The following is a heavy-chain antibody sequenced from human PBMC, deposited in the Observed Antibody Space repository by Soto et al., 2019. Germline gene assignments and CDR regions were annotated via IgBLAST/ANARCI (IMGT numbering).Heavy chain of an antibody. V-gene: IGHV3-30*18. CDR1: GFTFSSYG. CDR2: ISYDGSNK. D-gene: IGHD6-19*01. CDR3: AKRSSGWSFDP. J-gene: IGHJ5*02. Sequence: AGGSLRLSCAASGFTFSSYGMHWVRQAPGKGLEWVAVISYDGSNKYYADSVKGRFTISRDNSKNTLYLQMNSLRAEDTAVYYCAKRSSGWSFDPWGQGTLVTVSS.